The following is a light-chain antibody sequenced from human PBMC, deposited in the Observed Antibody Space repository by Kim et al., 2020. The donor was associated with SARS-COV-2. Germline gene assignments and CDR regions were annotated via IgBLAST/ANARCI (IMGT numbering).Light chain of an antibody. CDR2: RNT. CDR3: QSYDSSLSGSV. J-gene: IGLJ3*02. V-gene: IGLV1-40*01. CDR1: SSNIGAGYD. Sequence: QSVLTQPPSVSGAPGQRVTISCTGGSSNIGAGYDVHWYLQLPGTAPKLLIYRNTNRPSGVPDRFSGSESGTSASLAFTGLQAEAVGDYYCQSYDSSLSGSVFGGGTKVTVL.